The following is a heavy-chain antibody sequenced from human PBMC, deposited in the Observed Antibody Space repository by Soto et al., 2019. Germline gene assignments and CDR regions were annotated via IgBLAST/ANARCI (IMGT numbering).Heavy chain of an antibody. CDR1: GFSLSNARMG. CDR2: IFSNDEK. CDR3: ARTTLEVPPYFVVVPADMHSGVNWFDP. J-gene: IGHJ5*02. Sequence: GSGPTLVNPTETLTLTCTVSGFSLSNARMGVSWIRQPPGKALEWLAHIFSNDEKSYSTSLKSRLTISKDTSKSQVVLTMTNMDPVDTATYYCARTTLEVPPYFVVVPADMHSGVNWFDPWGQGTLVTVSS. V-gene: IGHV2-26*01. D-gene: IGHD2-2*01.